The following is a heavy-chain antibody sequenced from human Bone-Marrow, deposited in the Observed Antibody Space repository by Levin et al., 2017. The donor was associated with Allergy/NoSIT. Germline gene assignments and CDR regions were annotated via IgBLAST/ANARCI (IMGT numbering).Heavy chain of an antibody. J-gene: IGHJ4*02. Sequence: SETLSLTCTVSGGSITSGVFYWGWIRQPPGKGLEWIGSIYHSGSAYYNPSLKSRVTISVDTSKNQFYLKLSSVTAADTAVYYCARGSGGSHPGGYWGQGSLVAVSS. D-gene: IGHD2-15*01. CDR3: ARGSGGSHPGGY. CDR1: GGSITSGVFY. CDR2: IYHSGSA. V-gene: IGHV4-39*02.